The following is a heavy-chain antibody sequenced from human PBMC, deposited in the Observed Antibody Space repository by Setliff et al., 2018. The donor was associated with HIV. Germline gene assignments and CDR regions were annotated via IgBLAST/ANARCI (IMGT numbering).Heavy chain of an antibody. D-gene: IGHD3-10*01. V-gene: IGHV4-59*01. Sequence: SETLSLTCSISGGSISNYYWVWIRQSPGKGLEWIGHIHYGGGTYYNPSLESRVSISRDTSKNQFSLNLRDVTAGDTALYYCARAVIRREDRGMWTKLWSAPNHMDVWGKGIAVTVSS. J-gene: IGHJ6*03. CDR2: IHYGGGT. CDR3: ARAVIRREDRGMWTKLWSAPNHMDV. CDR1: GGSISNYY.